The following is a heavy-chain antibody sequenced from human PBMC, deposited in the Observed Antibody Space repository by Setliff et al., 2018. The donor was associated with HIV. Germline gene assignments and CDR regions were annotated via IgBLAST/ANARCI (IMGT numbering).Heavy chain of an antibody. J-gene: IGHJ4*02. Sequence: PSETLSLTCTVSGGSVSSGSYYWSWIRQPPGKGLEWIGYIYYSGSTKHNPSLKSRVTISLDTSKNQFTLKLTSVTAADTAVYYCARYSPRGYTLTGPYWGQGTLVTVSS. D-gene: IGHD6-25*01. V-gene: IGHV4-61*01. CDR1: GGSVSSGSYY. CDR2: IYYSGST. CDR3: ARYSPRGYTLTGPY.